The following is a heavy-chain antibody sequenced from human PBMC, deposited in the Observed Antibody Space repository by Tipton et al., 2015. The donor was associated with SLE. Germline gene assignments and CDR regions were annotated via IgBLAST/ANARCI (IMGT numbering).Heavy chain of an antibody. Sequence: TLSLTCSVSGGSLYSYYWSWIRQPPGEGLEWIGAIHYSGSTNYNPSLKSRITISLDTSKNQFSLKLNSVTAADTAVYYCARDLASYYGVDVWGQGTTVTVSS. J-gene: IGHJ6*02. V-gene: IGHV4-59*01. CDR2: IHYSGST. CDR3: ARDLASYYGVDV. D-gene: IGHD3-3*02. CDR1: GGSLYSYY.